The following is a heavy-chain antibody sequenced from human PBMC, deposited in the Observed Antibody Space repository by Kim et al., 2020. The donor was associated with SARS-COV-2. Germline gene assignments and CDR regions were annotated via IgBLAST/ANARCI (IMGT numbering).Heavy chain of an antibody. Sequence: GGSLRLSCAASGFTFSSYWMSWVRQAPGKGLEWVANIKQDGSEKYYVDSVKGRFTISRDNAKNSLYLQMNSLRAEDTAVYYCARVGPSYGGKEGYFQHWGQGTLVTVSS. CDR3: ARVGPSYGGKEGYFQH. V-gene: IGHV3-7*01. CDR2: IKQDGSEK. J-gene: IGHJ1*01. D-gene: IGHD4-17*01. CDR1: GFTFSSYW.